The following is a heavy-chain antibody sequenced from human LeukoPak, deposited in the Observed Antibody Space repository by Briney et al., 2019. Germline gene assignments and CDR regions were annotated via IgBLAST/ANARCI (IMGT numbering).Heavy chain of an antibody. CDR2: IYYSGST. Sequence: PSETLSLTCTVSGGSISSYYWSWIRQPPGKGLERIGYIYYSGSTNYNPSLKSRVTISVDTSKNQFSLKLSSVTAADTAVYYCARFDYGDYVWYWGQGTLVTVSS. J-gene: IGHJ4*02. V-gene: IGHV4-59*12. CDR3: ARFDYGDYVWY. D-gene: IGHD4-17*01. CDR1: GGSISSYY.